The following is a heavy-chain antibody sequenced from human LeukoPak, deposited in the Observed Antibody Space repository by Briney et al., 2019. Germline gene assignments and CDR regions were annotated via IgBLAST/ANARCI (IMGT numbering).Heavy chain of an antibody. CDR1: GFTFSSYS. D-gene: IGHD3-9*01. Sequence: PGGSLRLSCAASGFTFSSYSMNGVRQAPGKGLEWVSYISSSSSTIYYADSVKGRFTISRDNAKNSLYLQMNSLRDEDTAVYYCARAAYYDILTGYYKTDYFDYWGQGTLVTVSS. V-gene: IGHV3-48*02. CDR2: ISSSSSTI. J-gene: IGHJ4*02. CDR3: ARAAYYDILTGYYKTDYFDY.